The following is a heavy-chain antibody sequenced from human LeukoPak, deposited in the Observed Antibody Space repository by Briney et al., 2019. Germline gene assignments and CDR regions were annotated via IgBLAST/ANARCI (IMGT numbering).Heavy chain of an antibody. J-gene: IGHJ4*02. CDR1: GFRFSDYW. CDR3: ARDGVLPSTVTTFDY. V-gene: IGHV3-7*01. CDR2: TNGEGSEA. D-gene: IGHD4-17*01. Sequence: PGGSLRLSCAASGFRFSDYWMNWVRQAPGKGLEWVANTNGEGSEAYYVDSVKGRFTISRDNAKNSLYLQMNSLRAEDTAVYYCARDGVLPSTVTTFDYWGQGTLVTVSS.